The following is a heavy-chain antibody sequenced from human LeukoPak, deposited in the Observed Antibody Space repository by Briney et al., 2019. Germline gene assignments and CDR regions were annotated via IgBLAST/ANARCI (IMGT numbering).Heavy chain of an antibody. J-gene: IGHJ4*02. CDR1: GGSISSYH. V-gene: IGHV4-59*01. Sequence: SETLSLTCTVSGGSISSYHWSWIRQPPGKGLEWIGYIYYSGSTNYNPSLKSRVTISVDTSKNQFSLKLSSVTAADTAVYYCAKGRRVDADDHFDHWGQGTLVTVSS. CDR3: AKGRRVDADDHFDH. CDR2: IYYSGST. D-gene: IGHD1-1*01.